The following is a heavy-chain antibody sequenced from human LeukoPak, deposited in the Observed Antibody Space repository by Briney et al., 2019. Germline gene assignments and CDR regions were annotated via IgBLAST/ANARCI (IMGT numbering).Heavy chain of an antibody. CDR3: AKAGITISGVVNLYYFDY. CDR1: GFTFDDYA. V-gene: IGHV3-9*01. D-gene: IGHD3-3*01. Sequence: GESLRLSCAASGFTFDDYAMHWVRQAPGKGLEWVSGISWNSGSIGYADSVKGRFTISRDNAKNSLYLQMNSLRAEDTALYYCAKAGITISGVVNLYYFDYWGQGTLVTVSS. CDR2: ISWNSGSI. J-gene: IGHJ4*02.